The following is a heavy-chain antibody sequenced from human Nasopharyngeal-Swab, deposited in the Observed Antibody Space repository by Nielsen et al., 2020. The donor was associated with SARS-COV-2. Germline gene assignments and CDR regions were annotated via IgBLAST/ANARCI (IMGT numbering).Heavy chain of an antibody. CDR1: GDTFTGYY. CDR3: ARDLEDIVVVPAAMWGVDYYYYGMDV. CDR2: INPNSGGT. J-gene: IGHJ6*02. D-gene: IGHD2-2*01. V-gene: IGHV1-2*06. Sequence: ASVKVSCKASGDTFTGYYMHWVRQAPGQGLEWMGRINPNSGGTNYAQKFQGRVTMTSDTSISTAYMELSRLRSDDTAVYYCARDLEDIVVVPAAMWGVDYYYYGMDVWGQGTTVTVSS.